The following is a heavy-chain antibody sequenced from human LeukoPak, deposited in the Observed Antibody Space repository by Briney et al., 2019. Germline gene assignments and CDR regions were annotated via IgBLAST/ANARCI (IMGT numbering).Heavy chain of an antibody. CDR3: ARGRRRNFWSGYHFDY. D-gene: IGHD3-3*01. CDR1: GGSISSGGYY. CDR2: IYYSGST. J-gene: IGHJ4*02. V-gene: IGHV4-31*03. Sequence: ASQTLSLTCTVSGGSISSGGYYWSWIRQHPGKGLEWIGYIYYSGSTYYNPSLKSRVTISVDTSKNQFSLKLSSVTAADTAVYYCARGRRRNFWSGYHFDYWGQGTLVTVSS.